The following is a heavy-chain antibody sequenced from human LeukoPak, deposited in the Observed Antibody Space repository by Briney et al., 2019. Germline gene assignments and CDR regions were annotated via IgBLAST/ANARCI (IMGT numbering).Heavy chain of an antibody. Sequence: ASVKVSCKASGYTFTSYYMHWVRQAPGQGLEWMGIINPSGGSTSYAQKFQGRVTMTRDTSTSTVYMELSSLRSEDTAVYYCARDGGEDFYYDSSPDYWGQGTLVTVSS. CDR1: GYTFTSYY. J-gene: IGHJ4*02. D-gene: IGHD3-22*01. V-gene: IGHV1-46*01. CDR3: ARDGGEDFYYDSSPDY. CDR2: INPSGGST.